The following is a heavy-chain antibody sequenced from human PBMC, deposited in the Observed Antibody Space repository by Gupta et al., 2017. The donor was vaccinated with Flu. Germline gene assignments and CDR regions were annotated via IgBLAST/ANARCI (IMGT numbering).Heavy chain of an antibody. CDR1: GFTFSRYG. J-gene: IGHJ3*02. Sequence: GHLVESGGGVVRPGWSLRLSCAASGFTFSRYGMHWVRQAPGKGLGWVAVIWYDSSNEYYADSVKGRFTISRDNSQDTLYLQMNTLRVEDTAVYYCVKESDGLDIWGQGTVVTGS. D-gene: IGHD2-8*01. V-gene: IGHV3-33*06. CDR3: VKESDGLDI. CDR2: IWYDSSNE.